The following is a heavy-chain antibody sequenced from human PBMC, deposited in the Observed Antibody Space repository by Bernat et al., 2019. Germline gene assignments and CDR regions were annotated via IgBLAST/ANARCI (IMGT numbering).Heavy chain of an antibody. Sequence: QVQLVESGGGVVQPGRSLRLSCAASGFTFSSYGMHWVRQAPGKGLEWVAVMSYDGNNKYYADSVKGRFTISRDNSKNTLYLQMNSLGAEDTGVYYCAKDRLHKGLESVDFWGQGTLVIVSS. CDR1: GFTFSSYG. V-gene: IGHV3-30*18. D-gene: IGHD5-24*01. CDR2: MSYDGNNK. CDR3: AKDRLHKGLESVDF. J-gene: IGHJ4*02.